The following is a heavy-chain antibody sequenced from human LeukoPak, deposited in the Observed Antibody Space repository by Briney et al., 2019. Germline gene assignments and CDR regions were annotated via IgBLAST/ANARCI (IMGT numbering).Heavy chain of an antibody. CDR2: ISGYNGHT. J-gene: IGHJ4*02. V-gene: IGHV1-18*01. Sequence: ASVNVSCKASGYTFTSYGISWVRQAPGQGLEWMGWISGYNGHTNYAQNFQGRVTVTTDTSTSTAYMELRSLRSDDRAVYYCARDSPAAPGYLDYWGQGTLVTVSS. CDR1: GYTFTSYG. D-gene: IGHD6-13*01. CDR3: ARDSPAAPGYLDY.